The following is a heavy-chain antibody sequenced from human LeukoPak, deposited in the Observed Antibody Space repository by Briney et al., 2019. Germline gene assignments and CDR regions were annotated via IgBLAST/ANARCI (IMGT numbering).Heavy chain of an antibody. Sequence: SETLSLTCAVYGGSFSGYYWSWIRQPPGKGLEWIGEINHSGSTNYNPSLKSRVTISVDTSKNQFSLKLSSVTAADTAVYYCARNYYDYVWGSYRYNYYYYMDVWGKGTTVTVSS. CDR1: GGSFSGYY. V-gene: IGHV4-34*01. D-gene: IGHD3-16*02. J-gene: IGHJ6*03. CDR3: ARNYYDYVWGSYRYNYYYYMDV. CDR2: INHSGST.